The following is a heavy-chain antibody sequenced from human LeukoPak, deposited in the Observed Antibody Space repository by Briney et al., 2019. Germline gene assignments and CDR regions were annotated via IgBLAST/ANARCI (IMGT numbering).Heavy chain of an antibody. V-gene: IGHV4-59*08. J-gene: IGHJ4*02. CDR3: AATPRDIVVVPAAIGY. CDR1: GGSISSYY. Sequence: SETLSLTYTVSGGSISSYYWSWIRQPPGKGLEWIGYIYYSGSTNYNPSLKSRVTISVDTSKDQFSLELSSVTAADTAVYYCAATPRDIVVVPAAIGYWGQGTLVTVSS. D-gene: IGHD2-2*02. CDR2: IYYSGST.